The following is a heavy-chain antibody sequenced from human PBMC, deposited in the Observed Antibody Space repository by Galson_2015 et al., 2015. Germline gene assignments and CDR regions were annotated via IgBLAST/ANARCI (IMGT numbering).Heavy chain of an antibody. V-gene: IGHV3-73*01. D-gene: IGHD2-2*01. CDR1: GFTFDYVA. J-gene: IGHJ4*02. Sequence: SLRLSCADSGFTFDYVAMHWVRQPPGKGLEWVGHIRSKSRNYATAYGASVTGRFTISTDDSRNTAYLQMNNLKTEDTAVYYCARQTDSCFDYWGQGTLVTVSS. CDR3: ARQTDSCFDY. CDR2: IRSKSRNYAT.